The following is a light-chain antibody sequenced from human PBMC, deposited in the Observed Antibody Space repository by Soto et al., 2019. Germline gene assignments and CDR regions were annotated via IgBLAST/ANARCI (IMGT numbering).Light chain of an antibody. CDR1: SSSIGAGYD. Sequence: QSVLTQPPSVSGAPGQRVTISCAGGSSSIGAGYDVHWYQQLPGTAPKLLIYGNFNRPSGVPDRFSGSKSGTSATLGITGLQTGDEADYYCGTWDSSLSAVVFGGGTKLTVL. CDR2: GNF. V-gene: IGLV1-40*01. J-gene: IGLJ2*01. CDR3: GTWDSSLSAVV.